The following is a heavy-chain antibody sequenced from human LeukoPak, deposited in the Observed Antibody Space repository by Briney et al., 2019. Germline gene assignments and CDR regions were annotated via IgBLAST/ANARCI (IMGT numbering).Heavy chain of an antibody. CDR2: IFYSGSA. D-gene: IGHD2-21*02. V-gene: IGHV4-39*01. J-gene: IGHJ5*02. CDR1: GDSISSTSYY. CDR3: ARQQSDTSLFDP. Sequence: SETLSLTWIVSGDSISSTSYYWAWIRQPPGKGLEWIGMIFYSGSAYYTPSLRGRVTLSVDTSRNQFSLNLISVTAADTGVYFCARQQSDTSLFDPWGQGTLVTVSS.